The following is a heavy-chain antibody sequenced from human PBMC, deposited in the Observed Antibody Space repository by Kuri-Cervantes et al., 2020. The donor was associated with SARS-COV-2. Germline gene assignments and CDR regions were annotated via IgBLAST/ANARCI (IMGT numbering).Heavy chain of an antibody. CDR2: ISSSSSTI. Sequence: GESLKISCAASGFTFSSYAMSWVRQAPGKGLEWVSYISSSSSTIYYADSVKGRFTISRDNAKNSLYLQMNSLRAEDTAVYYCAKDMSVVVVAATQADYWGQGTLVTVSS. J-gene: IGHJ4*02. CDR1: GFTFSSYA. CDR3: AKDMSVVVVAATQADY. D-gene: IGHD2-15*01. V-gene: IGHV3-48*01.